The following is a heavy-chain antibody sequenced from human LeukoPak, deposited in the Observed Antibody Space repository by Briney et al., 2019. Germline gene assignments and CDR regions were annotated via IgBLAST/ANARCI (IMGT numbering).Heavy chain of an antibody. CDR1: GGSFSGYY. CDR2: INRSGST. V-gene: IGHV4-34*01. CDR3: ARDFAFDI. Sequence: SETLSLTCAVYGGSFSGYYWSWIRRPPGKGLEWIGEINRSGSTNYNPSLKSRVTISVDTSKNQFSLKLSSVTAADTAVYYCARDFAFDIWGQGTMVTVSS. J-gene: IGHJ3*02. D-gene: IGHD3/OR15-3a*01.